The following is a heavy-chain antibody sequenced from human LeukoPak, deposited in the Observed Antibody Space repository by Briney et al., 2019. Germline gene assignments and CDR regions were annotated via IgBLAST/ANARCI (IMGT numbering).Heavy chain of an antibody. Sequence: PSETLSLTCTVSGGSISSYYWSWIRQPPGKGLEWIGYIYYSGSTHHNPSLKSRVTISVDTSKKQFSLQLSSVPAADTAVYYCARLIYDSSGYYFAYWGQGTLVTVSS. D-gene: IGHD3-22*01. V-gene: IGHV4-59*12. CDR2: IYYSGST. CDR1: GGSISSYY. J-gene: IGHJ4*02. CDR3: ARLIYDSSGYYFAY.